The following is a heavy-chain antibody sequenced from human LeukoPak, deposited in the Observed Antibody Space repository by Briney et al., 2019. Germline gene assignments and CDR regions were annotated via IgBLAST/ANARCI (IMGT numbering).Heavy chain of an antibody. V-gene: IGHV3-30-3*01. J-gene: IGHJ4*02. Sequence: HAGGSLRLSCAASGFTFSSYAMPWVRQAPGKGLEWVAVISYDGSNKYYADSVKGRFTISRDNSKNTLYLQMNSLRAEDTAVYYCARAKEYYYGSGMGYWGQGTLVTVSS. CDR3: ARAKEYYYGSGMGY. CDR1: GFTFSSYA. D-gene: IGHD3-10*01. CDR2: ISYDGSNK.